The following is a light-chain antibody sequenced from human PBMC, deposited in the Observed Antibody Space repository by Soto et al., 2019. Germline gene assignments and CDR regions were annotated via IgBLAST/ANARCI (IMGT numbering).Light chain of an antibody. CDR2: EVS. CDR1: SSDVGGYNY. Sequence: QSVLTQPASVSGSPGQSITISCTGTSSDVGGYNYVSWYQQHPGKAPKLMIYEVSNRPAGVSNRFSGSKSGNTASLTISGLQAEDEADYYCGSYTSSSTYLFGTGTKVTVL. V-gene: IGLV2-14*01. CDR3: GSYTSSSTYL. J-gene: IGLJ1*01.